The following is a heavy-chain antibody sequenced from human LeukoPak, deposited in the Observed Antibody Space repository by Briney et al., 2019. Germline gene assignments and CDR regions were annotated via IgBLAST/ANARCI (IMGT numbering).Heavy chain of an antibody. Sequence: SETLSLTCTVSGGSISSYCWSWIRQPPGKGLEWIGYIYTNGSTNYNPSLKSRVTISVDTSKNQFSLKLSSVTAADTAVYYCARHDRRRAFDIWGQGTMVTVSS. CDR3: ARHDRRRAFDI. CDR1: GGSISSYC. CDR2: IYTNGST. J-gene: IGHJ3*02. V-gene: IGHV4-4*09.